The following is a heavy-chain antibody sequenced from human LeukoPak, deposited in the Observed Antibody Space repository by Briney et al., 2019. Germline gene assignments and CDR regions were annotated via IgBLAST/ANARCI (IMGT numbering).Heavy chain of an antibody. V-gene: IGHV5-51*01. Sequence: GESLKISCKGSGYSFTNYWIAWVRQMSGKGLEWMGIIYPSDSDTRYSPSFQGQVTISADRSITTAYLQWSSLKASDTAIYYCARGITVTGSTYYFDYWGQGTLVTVPS. J-gene: IGHJ4*02. CDR3: ARGITVTGSTYYFDY. D-gene: IGHD3-16*01. CDR2: IYPSDSDT. CDR1: GYSFTNYW.